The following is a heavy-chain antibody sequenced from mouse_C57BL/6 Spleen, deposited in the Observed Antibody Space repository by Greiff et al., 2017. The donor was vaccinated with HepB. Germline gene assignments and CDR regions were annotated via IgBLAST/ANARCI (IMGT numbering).Heavy chain of an antibody. CDR1: GYTFTSYW. J-gene: IGHJ1*03. CDR2: IDPSDSYT. V-gene: IGHV1-50*01. D-gene: IGHD1-1*01. Sequence: VQLQQPGAELVKPGASVKLSCKASGYTFTSYWMQWVKQRPGQGLEWIGEIDPSDSYTNYNQKFKGKATLTVDTSSSTAYMQLSSLTSEDSAVYYWARPPSTVVEGYWYFDVWGTGTTVTVSS. CDR3: ARPPSTVVEGYWYFDV.